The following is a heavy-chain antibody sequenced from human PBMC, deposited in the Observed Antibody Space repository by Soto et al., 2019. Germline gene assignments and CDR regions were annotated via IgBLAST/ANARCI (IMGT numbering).Heavy chain of an antibody. D-gene: IGHD2-2*01. CDR3: AEDIVVVPAAMRGYYYYGMDV. CDR2: IIPIFGTA. CDR1: GGTFSSYA. J-gene: IGHJ6*02. Sequence: ASVKVSCKASGGTFSSYAISWVRQAPGQGLEWMGGIIPIFGTANYAQKFQGRVTITADKSTSTAYMELSSLRSEDTAVYYCAEDIVVVPAAMRGYYYYGMDVWGQGTTVTVSS. V-gene: IGHV1-69*06.